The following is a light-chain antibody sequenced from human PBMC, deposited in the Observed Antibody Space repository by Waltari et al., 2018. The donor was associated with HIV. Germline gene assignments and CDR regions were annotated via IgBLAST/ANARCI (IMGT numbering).Light chain of an antibody. V-gene: IGLV1-40*01. CDR2: GDS. CDR3: QSYDISLSGVV. Sequence: QSVLTQPPSVSGAPGQRVTISCTGSSSNIGAGYDVHWYQQLPGTAPKLLIYGDSNRPSGVPDRFSGSNAGTSASLSITGLQAEDEADYYCQSYDISLSGVVFGGGTKLTVL. J-gene: IGLJ2*01. CDR1: SSNIGAGYD.